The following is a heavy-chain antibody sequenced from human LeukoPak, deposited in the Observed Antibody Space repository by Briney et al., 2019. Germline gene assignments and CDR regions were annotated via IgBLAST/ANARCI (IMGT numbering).Heavy chain of an antibody. V-gene: IGHV1-46*01. CDR3: ARDPVRGTVFDY. CDR2: INPSGGST. D-gene: IGHD1-1*01. CDR1: GYTFTSYH. Sequence: ASVKVSCKASGYTFTSYHMHRVRQAPGQGLEWMGIINPSGGSTSYAQKFQGRVTMTRDTSTSTVYMELSSLRSEDTAVYYCARDPVRGTVFDYWGQGTLVTVSS. J-gene: IGHJ4*02.